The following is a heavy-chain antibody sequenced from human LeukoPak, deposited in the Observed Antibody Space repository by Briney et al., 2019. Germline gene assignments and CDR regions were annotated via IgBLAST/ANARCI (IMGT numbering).Heavy chain of an antibody. D-gene: IGHD3-10*01. Sequence: SETLSLTCAVYGGSFSGYYWSWIRQPPGKGLEWMGEINHSGSTNYNPSLKSRVTISVDTSKNQFSLKLSSVTAADTAVYYCARVVVRFPRSYYGSGSYMAYFDYWGQGTLVTVSS. CDR3: ARVVVRFPRSYYGSGSYMAYFDY. CDR2: INHSGST. J-gene: IGHJ4*02. V-gene: IGHV4-34*01. CDR1: GGSFSGYY.